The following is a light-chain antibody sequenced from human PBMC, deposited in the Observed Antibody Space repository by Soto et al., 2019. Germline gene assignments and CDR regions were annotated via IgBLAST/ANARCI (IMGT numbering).Light chain of an antibody. CDR3: CSYAGDTTFFV. CDR1: SSDVGSYYP. Sequence: QSALTQPASMSGSPGQSITISCTGTSSDVGSYYPVSWFQQHPGKAPKLIIYEVNKRPSGVSDRFSGSKSGNTASRTISGLQAADEAEYYCCSYAGDTTFFVFGTGTKLTVL. J-gene: IGLJ1*01. CDR2: EVN. V-gene: IGLV2-23*02.